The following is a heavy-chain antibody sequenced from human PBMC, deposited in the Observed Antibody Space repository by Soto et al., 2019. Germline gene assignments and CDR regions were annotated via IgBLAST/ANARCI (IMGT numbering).Heavy chain of an antibody. CDR3: ARRYGGNLDY. J-gene: IGHJ4*02. Sequence: QVQLQESGPGLVKPSETLSLTCTVSGGSISSYYWTWIRQPPGKGLEWIGYIYYSGSTNDNPSLKSRVTISVDTSKNQFSLKLSSVTAADTAVYYCARRYGGNLDYWGQGTLVTVSS. D-gene: IGHD2-15*01. CDR2: IYYSGST. CDR1: GGSISSYY. V-gene: IGHV4-59*08.